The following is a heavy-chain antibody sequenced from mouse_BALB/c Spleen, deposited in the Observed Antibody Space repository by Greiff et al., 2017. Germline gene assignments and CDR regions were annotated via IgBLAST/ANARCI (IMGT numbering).Heavy chain of an antibody. J-gene: IGHJ4*01. V-gene: IGHV1-5*01. CDR3: TRENYGNYESAMDY. CDR2: IYPGNSDT. Sequence: EVQLQQSGTVLARPGASVKMSCKASGYTFTSYWMHWVKQRPGQGLEWIGAIYPGNSDTSYNQKFKGKAKLTAVTSTSTAYMELSSLTNEDSAVYYCTRENYGNYESAMDYWGQGTSVTVSS. D-gene: IGHD2-1*01. CDR1: GYTFTSYW.